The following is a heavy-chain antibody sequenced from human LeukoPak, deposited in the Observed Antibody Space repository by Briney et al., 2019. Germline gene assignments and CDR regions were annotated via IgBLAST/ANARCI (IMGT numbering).Heavy chain of an antibody. J-gene: IGHJ4*02. CDR3: ATDYTDYSLDY. Sequence: ASVKVSCKASGYTSTNYDINWVRQATGQGLEWMGWMNPNSGNTGYAQKFQGRVTMTRNTFISTAYMELSSLRYEDTAVYYCATDYTDYSLDYWGQGTLVTVSS. CDR2: MNPNSGNT. CDR1: GYTSTNYD. V-gene: IGHV1-8*01. D-gene: IGHD4-11*01.